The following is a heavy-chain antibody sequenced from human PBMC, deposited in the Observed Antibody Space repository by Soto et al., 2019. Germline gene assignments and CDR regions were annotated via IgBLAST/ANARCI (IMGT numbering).Heavy chain of an antibody. CDR1: GYTFTNYA. V-gene: IGHV1-3*01. D-gene: IGHD2-15*01. Sequence: QVQLVQSGAEVKKPGASVKVSCMASGYTFTNYAMHWVRQAPGQRLEWMGWINAGNGNTKYSQKFQGRVTITRDTSASTAYMVLSSLRSEDTAVYYCARGPGGPDGPGDYLGQGTLVTVSS. CDR3: ARGPGGPDGPGDY. CDR2: INAGNGNT. J-gene: IGHJ4*02.